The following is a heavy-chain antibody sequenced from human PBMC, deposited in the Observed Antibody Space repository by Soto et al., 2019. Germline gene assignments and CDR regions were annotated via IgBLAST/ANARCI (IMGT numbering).Heavy chain of an antibody. CDR3: ASGPTYYYGSGTEIDP. CDR2: IIPIFGTA. Sequence: KVSCKASGGTFSSYAISWVRQAPGQGLEWMGGIIPIFGTANYAQKFQGRVTITADKSTSTAYMELSSLRSEDTAVYYCASGPTYYYGSGTEIDPWGQGTMVTVSS. J-gene: IGHJ5*02. CDR1: GGTFSSYA. V-gene: IGHV1-69*06. D-gene: IGHD3-10*01.